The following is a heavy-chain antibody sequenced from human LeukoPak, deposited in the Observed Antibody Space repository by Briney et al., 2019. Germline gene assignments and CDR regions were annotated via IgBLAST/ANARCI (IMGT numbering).Heavy chain of an antibody. CDR1: GGTFSSYA. J-gene: IGHJ4*02. D-gene: IGHD3-22*01. V-gene: IGHV1-69*04. CDR3: ARQGDYDSGNWYYFDY. CDR2: IIPILGIA. Sequence: ASVKVSCKASGGTFSSYAISWVRQAPGQGLEWMGSIIPILGIANYAQKFQGRVTITADKSTSTAYMELSSLRSEDTAVYYCARQGDYDSGNWYYFDYWGQGTLVTVSP.